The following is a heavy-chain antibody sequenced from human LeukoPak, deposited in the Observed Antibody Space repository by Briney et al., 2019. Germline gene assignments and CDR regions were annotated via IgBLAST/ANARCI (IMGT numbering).Heavy chain of an antibody. J-gene: IGHJ4*02. CDR2: ISSSGDTV. Sequence: GGSLRLSCAASGFIFRNYEMTWVRQAPGKGLEWVSYISSSGDTVYYADSVKGRFTISRDKAKNSLYLQMNSLRAEDTALYYCAKRQVADGTFDYWGQGTLVTVSS. CDR1: GFIFRNYE. D-gene: IGHD1-7*01. V-gene: IGHV3-48*03. CDR3: AKRQVADGTFDY.